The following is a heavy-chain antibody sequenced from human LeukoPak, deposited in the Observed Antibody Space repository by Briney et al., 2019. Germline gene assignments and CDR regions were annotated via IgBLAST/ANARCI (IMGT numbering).Heavy chain of an antibody. CDR2: ISAYNGNT. V-gene: IGHV1-18*01. CDR1: GYTFTSYG. D-gene: IGHD4-17*01. J-gene: IGHJ4*02. CDR3: ARKWTDYGDYDGDY. Sequence: ASVKVSCKASGYTFTSYGISWVRQAPGQGLEWMEWISAYNGNTNYAQKLQGRVTMTTDTSTSTAYMELRSLRSDDTAVYYCARKWTDYGDYDGDYWGQGTLVTVSS.